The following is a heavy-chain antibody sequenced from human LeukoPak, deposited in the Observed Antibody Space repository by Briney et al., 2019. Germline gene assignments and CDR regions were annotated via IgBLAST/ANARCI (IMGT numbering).Heavy chain of an antibody. D-gene: IGHD2-15*01. CDR2: INHSGST. CDR1: GGSFSGYY. V-gene: IGHV4-34*01. CDR3: ARGGGYCSGGSCAYDY. Sequence: SETLSLTCAVHGGSFSGYYWSWIRQPPGKGLEWIGEINHSGSTNYNPSLKSRVTISVDTSKNQFSLKLSSVTAADTAVYYCARGGGYCSGGSCAYDYWGQGTLVTVSS. J-gene: IGHJ4*02.